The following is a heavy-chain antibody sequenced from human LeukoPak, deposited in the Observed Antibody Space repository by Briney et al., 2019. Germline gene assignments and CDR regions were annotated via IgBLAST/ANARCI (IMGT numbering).Heavy chain of an antibody. V-gene: IGHV3-73*01. CDR1: GFTFSDSA. CDR3: TSTIYGSGKAGY. Sequence: GGSLKLSCATSGFTFSDSAIHWVRQASGKGLEWVGRIRSKSNSYAANYAASVQGRFTLSRDGSKNTAYLQMNSLKTEDTAMYYCTSTIYGSGKAGYWGQGTLVTVSS. D-gene: IGHD3-10*01. J-gene: IGHJ4*02. CDR2: IRSKSNSYAA.